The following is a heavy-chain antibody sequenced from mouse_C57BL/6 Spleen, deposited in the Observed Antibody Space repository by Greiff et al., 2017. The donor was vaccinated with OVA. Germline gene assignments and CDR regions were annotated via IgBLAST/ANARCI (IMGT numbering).Heavy chain of an antibody. Sequence: EVQLQQSGPELVKPGASVKISCKASGYTFTDYYMNWVKQSHGKSLEWIGDINPNNGGTSYNQKFKGKATLTVDKSSSTAYMELRSLTSEDSAVYYCAREYESYYFDYWGQGTTLTVSS. CDR2: INPNNGGT. CDR3: AREYESYYFDY. V-gene: IGHV1-26*01. D-gene: IGHD2-10*02. CDR1: GYTFTDYY. J-gene: IGHJ2*01.